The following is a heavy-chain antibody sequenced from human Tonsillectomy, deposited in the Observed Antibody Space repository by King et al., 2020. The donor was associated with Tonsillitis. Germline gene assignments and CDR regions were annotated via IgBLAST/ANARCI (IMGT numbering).Heavy chain of an antibody. CDR2: ISYDGSYE. D-gene: IGHD6-13*01. CDR3: AKVARSWYDDDAFDI. J-gene: IGHJ3*02. V-gene: IGHV3-30*18. Sequence: VQLVESGGGVVQPGRSLRLSCEASGSTFSNYGMHWVRQAPGKGLEWVAVISYDGSYEYYADSVKGRFTISRDKSKNTVYLQMNSLRTEDTAVYYCAKVARSWYDDDAFDIWGQGTMVTVSS. CDR1: GSTFSNYG.